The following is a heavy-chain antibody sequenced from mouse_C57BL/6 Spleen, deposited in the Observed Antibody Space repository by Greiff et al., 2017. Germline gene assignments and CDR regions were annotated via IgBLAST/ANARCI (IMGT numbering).Heavy chain of an antibody. D-gene: IGHD1-1*01. Sequence: VQLQQSGAELVRPGASVTLSCKASGYTFTDYEMHWVKQTPVHGLEWIGAIDPETGGTAYNQKFKGKAILTADKSSSTAYMELRSLTSEDSAVYYCTRRYDWYFDVWGTGTTVTVSS. CDR3: TRRYDWYFDV. J-gene: IGHJ1*03. CDR2: IDPETGGT. CDR1: GYTFTDYE. V-gene: IGHV1-15*01.